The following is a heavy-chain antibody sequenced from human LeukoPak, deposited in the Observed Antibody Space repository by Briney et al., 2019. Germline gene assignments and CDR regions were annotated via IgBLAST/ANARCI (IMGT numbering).Heavy chain of an antibody. CDR1: GFTFSSYW. J-gene: IGHJ5*02. CDR2: IRYDGSNK. Sequence: PGGSLRLSCAASGFTFSSYWMSWVRQAPGKGLEWVAFIRYDGSNKYYADSVKGRFTISRDNSKNTLYLQMNSLRAEDTAVYYCAKGSMTPFEPWGQGTLVTVSS. V-gene: IGHV3-30*02. CDR3: AKGSMTPFEP. D-gene: IGHD3-10*01.